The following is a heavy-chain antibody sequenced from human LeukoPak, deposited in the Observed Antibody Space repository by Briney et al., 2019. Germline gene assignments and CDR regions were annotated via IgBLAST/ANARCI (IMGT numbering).Heavy chain of an antibody. J-gene: IGHJ4*02. V-gene: IGHV1-69*04. CDR2: IIPILGIA. CDR3: ARLGAHPFDY. CDR1: GGTFSSYA. Sequence: ASVKVSCKASGGTFSSYAISWVRQAPGQGLEWMGRIIPILGIANYAQKFQGRVTITVDKSTSTAYMELSSLRSEDTAVYYCARLGAHPFDYWGQGTLVTVSS. D-gene: IGHD1-26*01.